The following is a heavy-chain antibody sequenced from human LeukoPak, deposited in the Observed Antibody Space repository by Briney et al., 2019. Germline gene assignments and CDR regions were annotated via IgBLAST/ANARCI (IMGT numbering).Heavy chain of an antibody. J-gene: IGHJ6*04. CDR1: GFSFSSYE. V-gene: IGHV3-48*03. CDR3: AELGITMIGGA. Sequence: GGSLRLSCAASGFSFSSYEMNWVRQAPGKGLEWVSYISSSGSTIYYADSVKGRFTISRDNAKNSLYLQMNSLRAEDTAVYYCAELGITMIGGAWGKGTTVTISS. D-gene: IGHD3-10*02. CDR2: ISSSGSTI.